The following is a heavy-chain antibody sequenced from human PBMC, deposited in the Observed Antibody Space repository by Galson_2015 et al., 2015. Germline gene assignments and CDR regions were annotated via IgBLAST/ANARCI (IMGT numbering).Heavy chain of an antibody. V-gene: IGHV3-23*01. CDR3: AKDRLGEYSYGVFHY. J-gene: IGHJ4*02. CDR1: GFTFSSYV. CDR2: ISGSGEST. D-gene: IGHD5-18*01. Sequence: SLRLSCAASGFTFSSYVMGWVRQAPGKGLEWVSAISGSGESTYYADSVKGRFTVSRDNSKNTLYLQMNSLRAEDTAVYYCAKDRLGEYSYGVFHYWGQGTLVTVSS.